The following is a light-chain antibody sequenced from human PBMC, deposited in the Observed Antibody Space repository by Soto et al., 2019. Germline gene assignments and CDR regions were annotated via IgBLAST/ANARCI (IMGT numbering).Light chain of an antibody. Sequence: QLVLTQSSSASSSLGSSVKLTCTLSSGHSSYIIAWHQQQPGKAPRYLMKLERSGSYNKGSGVPDRFSGSSSGADRYLTISNLQFEDEADYYCETWDSNTLVFGGGTKLTVL. CDR3: ETWDSNTLV. V-gene: IGLV4-60*02. J-gene: IGLJ3*02. CDR1: SGHSSYI. CDR2: LERSGSY.